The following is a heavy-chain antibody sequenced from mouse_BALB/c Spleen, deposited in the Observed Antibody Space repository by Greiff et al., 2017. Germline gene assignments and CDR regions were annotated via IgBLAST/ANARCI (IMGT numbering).Heavy chain of an antibody. V-gene: IGHV5-6*01. CDR3: ARGRGNYAMDY. CDR1: GFTFSSYG. J-gene: IGHJ4*01. Sequence: EVQLVESGGDLVKPGGSLKLSCAASGFTFSSYGMSWVRQTPDKRLEWVATISSGGSYTYYPDSVKGRFTISRDNAKNTLYLQMSSLKSEDTAMYYCARGRGNYAMDYWGQGTSVTVSS. CDR2: ISSGGSYT.